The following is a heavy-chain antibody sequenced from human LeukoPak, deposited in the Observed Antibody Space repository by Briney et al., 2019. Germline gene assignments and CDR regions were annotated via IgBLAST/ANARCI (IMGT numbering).Heavy chain of an antibody. J-gene: IGHJ6*03. CDR1: GFSLGTSGMC. CDR2: MYYSGST. V-gene: IGHV4-61*08. Sequence: SGPTLVNPTQTLTLTCTFSGFSLGTSGMCVSWIRQPPGKGLEWIGYMYYSGSTNYNPSLKSRVTISGDTSKNQFSLKLSSVTAADTAVYYCARAHMVGSYYYYYMDVWGKGTTVTVSS. D-gene: IGHD2-21*01. CDR3: ARAHMVGSYYYYYMDV.